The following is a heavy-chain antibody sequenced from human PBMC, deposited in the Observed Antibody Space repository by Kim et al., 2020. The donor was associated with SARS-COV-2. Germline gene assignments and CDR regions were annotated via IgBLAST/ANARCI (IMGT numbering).Heavy chain of an antibody. V-gene: IGHV1-69*13. D-gene: IGHD5-12*01. CDR2: IIPIFGTA. CDR3: AGSSGSYGAFDI. Sequence: SVKVSCKASGGTFSSYAISWVRQAPGQGLEWMGGIIPIFGTANYAQKFQGRVTITADESTSTAYMELSSLRSEDTAVYYCAGSSGSYGAFDIWGQGTLVTVSS. J-gene: IGHJ3*02. CDR1: GGTFSSYA.